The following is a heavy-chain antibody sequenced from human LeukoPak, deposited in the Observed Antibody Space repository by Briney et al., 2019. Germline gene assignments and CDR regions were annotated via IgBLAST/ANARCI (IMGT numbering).Heavy chain of an antibody. CDR2: ISGDGGST. CDR1: GFTFDDYA. Sequence: PGGSLRLSCAASGFTFDDYAMHWVRQARGKGLEWVSVISGDGGSTDYADSVKGRFTISRDNSKNSLYLQMNSLRTEDTALYYCAKGRRSRWNQVDYWGRGTLVTVSS. D-gene: IGHD5-24*01. V-gene: IGHV3-43*02. J-gene: IGHJ4*02. CDR3: AKGRRSRWNQVDY.